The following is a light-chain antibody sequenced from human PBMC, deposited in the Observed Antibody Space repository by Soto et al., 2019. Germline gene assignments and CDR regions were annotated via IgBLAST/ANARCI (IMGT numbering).Light chain of an antibody. CDR1: QSVSSN. CDR2: GAS. CDR3: QQYNNWPPWT. Sequence: EIVMTQSPATLSVSPGERATLSCRASQSVSSNLAWYQQKPGQAPRLLIYGASTRATGIPARFSGSGSGTEFPLTISIRQSEDFAVYSCQQYNNWPPWTFGQGTKVEIK. V-gene: IGKV3-15*01. J-gene: IGKJ1*01.